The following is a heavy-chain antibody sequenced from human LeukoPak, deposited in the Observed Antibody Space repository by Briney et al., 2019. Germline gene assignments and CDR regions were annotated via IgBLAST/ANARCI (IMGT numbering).Heavy chain of an antibody. CDR2: ISSSSSYI. V-gene: IGHV3-21*01. CDR3: ARALPGYYDSRGRYYYMDV. J-gene: IGHJ6*03. Sequence: GGSLRLSCADSTFSFSSYSMNWVRQAPGKGLEWVSSISSSSSYIYYIDSVRGRFTISRDNAKNSLYLQMHSLRAEDTAVYYCARALPGYYDSRGRYYYMDVWGRGTTVTVSS. D-gene: IGHD3-22*01. CDR1: TFSFSSYS.